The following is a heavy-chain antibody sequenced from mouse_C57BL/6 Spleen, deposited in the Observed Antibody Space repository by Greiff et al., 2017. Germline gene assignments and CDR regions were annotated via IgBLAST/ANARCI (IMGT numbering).Heavy chain of an antibody. CDR1: GYTFTSYW. CDR2: IHPNSGST. CDR3: ARGGWDIYFDY. J-gene: IGHJ2*01. V-gene: IGHV1-64*01. D-gene: IGHD4-1*01. Sequence: VLLQQPGAELVQPGASVKLSCKASGYTFTSYWMHWVKQRPGQGLEWIGMIHPNSGSTNYNEKFKSKATLTVDKSSSTAYMQLSSLTSEDSAFYYCARGGWDIYFDYWGQGTTLTVSS.